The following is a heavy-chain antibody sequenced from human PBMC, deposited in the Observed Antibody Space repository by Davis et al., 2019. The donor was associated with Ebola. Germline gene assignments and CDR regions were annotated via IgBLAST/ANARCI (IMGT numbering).Heavy chain of an antibody. CDR1: GYTFTSYG. Sequence: ASVKVSCKSSGYTFTSYGLVWVRQAPGLGLEWMGWISGFNTNTNFAQKFQGRVTVSTDTSTNTAYMDLRSLTSDDTAIYYCARPPNYDVLTDTSSYYFDYWGQGTLVTVSS. V-gene: IGHV1-18*04. D-gene: IGHD3-9*01. CDR3: ARPPNYDVLTDTSSYYFDY. J-gene: IGHJ4*02. CDR2: ISGFNTNT.